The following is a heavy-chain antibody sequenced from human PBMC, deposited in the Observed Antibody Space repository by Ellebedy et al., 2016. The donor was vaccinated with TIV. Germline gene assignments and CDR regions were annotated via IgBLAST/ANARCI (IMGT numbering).Heavy chain of an antibody. D-gene: IGHD3-22*01. CDR2: IYYSGST. CDR1: GGSISSSSYY. J-gene: IGHJ4*02. CDR3: ARGPGHYYDSSGSFDY. V-gene: IGHV4-39*07. Sequence: MPSETLSLTCTVSGGSISSSSYYWGWIRQPPGKGLEWIGNIYYSGSTYYNPSLKSRVTISVDTSKNQFSLKLSSVTAADTAVYYCARGPGHYYDSSGSFDYWGQGTLVTVSS.